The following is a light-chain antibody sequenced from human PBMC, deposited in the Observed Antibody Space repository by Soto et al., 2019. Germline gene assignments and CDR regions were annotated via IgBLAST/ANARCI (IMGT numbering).Light chain of an antibody. V-gene: IGKV3-15*01. Sequence: EIVMTQSPATLSVSPGERATLSCRASQSVSSNLAWYQQKPGQAPRLLVYDASTRATGIPARVSGSGSGTEFTLTSSSLQSEDSAVYYCQPYNDWPPMYTFGQGTKLEIK. CDR2: DAS. CDR3: QPYNDWPPMYT. J-gene: IGKJ2*01. CDR1: QSVSSN.